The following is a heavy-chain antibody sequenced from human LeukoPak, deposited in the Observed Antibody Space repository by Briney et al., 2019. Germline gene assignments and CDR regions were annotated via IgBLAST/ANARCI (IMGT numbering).Heavy chain of an antibody. V-gene: IGHV1-3*01. J-gene: IGHJ3*02. D-gene: IGHD2-21*01. CDR1: GYTFTNYA. Sequence: GASVKVSCKASGYTFTNYAMHWVRQAPGQRLEWMGWINAGNGNTQYSQKFQGRVTITRDTSASTAYMELNSLRSEDMAVYYCARARPLAYCGGDCYSNAFDIWGQGTMVTVSS. CDR2: INAGNGNT. CDR3: ARARPLAYCGGDCYSNAFDI.